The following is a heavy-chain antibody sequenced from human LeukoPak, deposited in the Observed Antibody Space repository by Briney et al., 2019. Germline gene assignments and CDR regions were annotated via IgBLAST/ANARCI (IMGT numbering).Heavy chain of an antibody. CDR3: AKAAGSTGSYYY. CDR2: ISGSGTST. J-gene: IGHJ4*02. D-gene: IGHD3-10*01. V-gene: IGHV3-23*01. CDR1: GYTFNSYA. Sequence: PGGFLRLSCTASGYTFNSYAMSWVRQAPGKGLEWVSGISGSGTSTYYADSVKGRFTISRDNSKNTLYLQMNSLRAEDTAVYYCAKAAGSTGSYYYWGQGTLVTVSS.